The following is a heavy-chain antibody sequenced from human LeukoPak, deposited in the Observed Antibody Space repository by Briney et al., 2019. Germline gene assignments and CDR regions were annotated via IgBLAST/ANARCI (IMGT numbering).Heavy chain of an antibody. J-gene: IGHJ6*03. V-gene: IGHV3-20*04. CDR3: ARENDSSSWYYYYYYYMDV. Sequence: PGGSLRLSCAASGFTFDDYGMSWVRQVPGKGLEWVSGINWNGGSTGYTDSVKGRFTTSRDNAKNSLYLQMNSLRAEDTAVYYCARENDSSSWYYYYYYYMDVWGKGTTVTVSS. CDR1: GFTFDDYG. D-gene: IGHD6-13*01. CDR2: INWNGGST.